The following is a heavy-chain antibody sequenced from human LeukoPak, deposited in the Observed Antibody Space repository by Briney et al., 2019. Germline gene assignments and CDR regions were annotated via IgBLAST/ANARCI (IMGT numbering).Heavy chain of an antibody. CDR1: GFTFSSYG. CDR2: IRYDGINK. CDR3: ASAIQGN. J-gene: IGHJ4*02. Sequence: PGGSLRLSCAASGFTFSSYGMSWVRQAPGKGLEWVAFIRYDGINKYYADSVKGRFTISRDNSKNTLYLQMNSLRAEDTAVYYCASAIQGNWGQGTLVTVSS. V-gene: IGHV3-30*02.